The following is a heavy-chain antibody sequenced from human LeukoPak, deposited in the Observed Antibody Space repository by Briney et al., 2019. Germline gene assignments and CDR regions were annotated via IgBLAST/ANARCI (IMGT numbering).Heavy chain of an antibody. Sequence: SETLSLTCTVSGGSISSYYWSWIRQPPGKGLEWIGYIYYSGSTNYNPSLKSRVTISVDTSKNQFSLKLSSVTAADTALYYCCSSWYDRYDAFDIWGLGTMVTVSS. CDR3: CSSWYDRYDAFDI. V-gene: IGHV4-59*01. D-gene: IGHD6-13*01. CDR1: GGSISSYY. J-gene: IGHJ3*02. CDR2: IYYSGST.